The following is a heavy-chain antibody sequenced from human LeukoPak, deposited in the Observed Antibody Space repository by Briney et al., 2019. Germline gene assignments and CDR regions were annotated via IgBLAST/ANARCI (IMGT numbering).Heavy chain of an antibody. J-gene: IGHJ4*02. CDR1: GGTFSSYA. D-gene: IGHD2-2*01. CDR2: IIPIFDTA. Sequence: SVKVSCKASGGTFSSYAISWVRQAPGQGLEWMGGIIPIFDTANYAQKFQGRVTITADESTSTTYMELSSLRSEDTAVYYCARGGNYLGYCSSTSCYTFDYWGQGTLVTVSS. V-gene: IGHV1-69*13. CDR3: ARGGNYLGYCSSTSCYTFDY.